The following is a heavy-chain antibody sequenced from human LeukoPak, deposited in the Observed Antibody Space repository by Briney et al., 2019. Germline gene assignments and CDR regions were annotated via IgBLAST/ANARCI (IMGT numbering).Heavy chain of an antibody. V-gene: IGHV3-49*03. CDR3: TRFPSGGDYGNDAFDI. CDR1: GFTFGDYA. J-gene: IGHJ3*02. D-gene: IGHD2-21*02. Sequence: GGSLRLSCTASGFTFGDYAMSWFRQAPGKGLEWVGFIRSKAYGGTTEYAASVKGRFTISRDDSKSIAYLQMNSLKTEDTAVYYCTRFPSGGDYGNDAFDIWGQGTMVTVSS. CDR2: IRSKAYGGTT.